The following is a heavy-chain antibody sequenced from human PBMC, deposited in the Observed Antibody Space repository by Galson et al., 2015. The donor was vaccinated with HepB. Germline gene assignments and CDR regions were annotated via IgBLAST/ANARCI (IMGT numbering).Heavy chain of an antibody. V-gene: IGHV3-23*01. CDR1: GFTFSSYA. J-gene: IGHJ3*02. D-gene: IGHD3-10*01. CDR2: ISGSGGST. CDR3: AKFPLWFGELSVDAFDI. Sequence: SLRLSCAASGFTFSSYAMSWVRQAPGKGLEWVSAISGSGGSTYYADSVKGRFTISRDNSKNTLYLQMNSLRAEDTAVYYCAKFPLWFGELSVDAFDIWGQGTMVTVSS.